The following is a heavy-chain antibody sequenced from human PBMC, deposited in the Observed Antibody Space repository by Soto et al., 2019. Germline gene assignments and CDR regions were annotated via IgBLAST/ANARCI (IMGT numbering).Heavy chain of an antibody. CDR3: ARDIYYDSSGYWSNAFDI. Sequence: PGGSLRLSCAASGFTFSSYGMHWVRQAPGKGLEWVAVISYDGSNKYYADSATGRFTISRDNSKNTLYLQMNRLRAEDTAVYYCARDIYYDSSGYWSNAFDIWGQGTMVTVSS. CDR2: ISYDGSNK. D-gene: IGHD3-22*01. V-gene: IGHV3-30*03. CDR1: GFTFSSYG. J-gene: IGHJ3*02.